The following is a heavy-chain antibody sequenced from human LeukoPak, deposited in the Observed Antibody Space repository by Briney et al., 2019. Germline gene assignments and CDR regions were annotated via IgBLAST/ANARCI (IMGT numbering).Heavy chain of an antibody. J-gene: IGHJ4*02. CDR2: ISSSGSTI. D-gene: IGHD2-15*01. CDR3: ARGGCSGGSCYYRQAFDY. V-gene: IGHV3-48*04. Sequence: PGGSLRLSCAASGFSFRSYGMHWVRQAPGKGLEWVSYISSSGSTIYYADSVKGRFTISRDNAKNSLYLQMNSLRAEDTAVYYCARGGCSGGSCYYRQAFDYWGQGTLVTVSS. CDR1: GFSFRSYG.